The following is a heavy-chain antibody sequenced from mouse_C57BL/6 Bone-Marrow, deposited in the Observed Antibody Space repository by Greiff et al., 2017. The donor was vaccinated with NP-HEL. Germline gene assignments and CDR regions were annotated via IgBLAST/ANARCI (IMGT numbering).Heavy chain of an antibody. D-gene: IGHD2-5*01. J-gene: IGHJ2*01. CDR1: GYTFTSYG. V-gene: IGHV1-81*01. CDR2: IYPRSGNT. Sequence: QVQLQQSGAELARPGASVKLSCKASGYTFTSYGISWVKQRTGQGLEWIGEIYPRSGNTYYNEKFKGKATLTADKSSSTAYMELRSLTSEDSAVYFCAREEDSNYVFDYWGQGTTLTVSS. CDR3: AREEDSNYVFDY.